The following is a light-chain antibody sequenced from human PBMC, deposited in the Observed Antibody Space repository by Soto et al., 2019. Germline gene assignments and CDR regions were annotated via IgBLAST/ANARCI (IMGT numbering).Light chain of an antibody. J-gene: IGLJ1*01. CDR1: SSDVGGYDY. CDR2: EVT. Sequence: QSALTQPPSASGSPGQSVTISCTGTSSDVGGYDYVSWYQQHPGKAPKLMIYEVTIGPSGVSDRFSGSKSGNTASLTVSGLQAEDEADYYCSSYTGGNPSYVFGTGTKVTVL. CDR3: SSYTGGNPSYV. V-gene: IGLV2-8*01.